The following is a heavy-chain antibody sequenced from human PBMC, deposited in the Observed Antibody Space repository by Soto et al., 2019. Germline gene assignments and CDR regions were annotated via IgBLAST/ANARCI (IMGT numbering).Heavy chain of an antibody. CDR1: GYTLTNHG. CDR2: ITAFNINT. CDR3: AKGRVRFGEFYDAFDI. Sequence: ASVKVSCKASGYTLTNHGIYWVRQAPGQGLEWMGGITAFNINTHYAEKVQGRVTMTTDTSTSTAYMELRSLGSDDTAVYYCAKGRVRFGEFYDAFDIWGQGTMVTVSS. J-gene: IGHJ3*02. D-gene: IGHD3-10*01. V-gene: IGHV1-18*01.